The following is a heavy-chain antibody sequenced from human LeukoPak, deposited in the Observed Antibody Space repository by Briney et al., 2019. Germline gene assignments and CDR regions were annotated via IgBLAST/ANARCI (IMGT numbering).Heavy chain of an antibody. D-gene: IGHD3-10*01. CDR2: IRSKAYGGTT. J-gene: IGHJ4*02. CDR1: GFTFGDYA. Sequence: GGSLRLSWTASGFTFGDYAMSWVRQAPGKGLEWVGFIRSKAYGGTTEYAASVKGRFTISRDDSKSIAYLQMNSLKTEDTAVYYCTRVLLWFGELSAFDYWGQGTLVTVSS. V-gene: IGHV3-49*04. CDR3: TRVLLWFGELSAFDY.